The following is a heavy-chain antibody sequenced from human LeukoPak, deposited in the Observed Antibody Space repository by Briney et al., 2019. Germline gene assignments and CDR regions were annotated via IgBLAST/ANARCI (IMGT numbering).Heavy chain of an antibody. CDR1: GGSISGGGYS. V-gene: IGHV4-30-2*01. J-gene: IGHJ4*02. D-gene: IGHD1-26*01. Sequence: SRTLSLTCAVSGGSISGGGYSWSWIRQPPGKGLEWIGYIYHSGSTYYNPSLKSRVTISVDRSKNQFSLKLSSVTAADTAVYYCASGSSGSYHGLDFWGQGTLVTVS. CDR3: ASGSSGSYHGLDF. CDR2: IYHSGST.